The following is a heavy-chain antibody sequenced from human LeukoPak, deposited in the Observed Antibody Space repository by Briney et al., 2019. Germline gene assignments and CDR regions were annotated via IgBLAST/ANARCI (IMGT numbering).Heavy chain of an antibody. CDR1: GDSVSGNSVA. Sequence: SQTLSLTCAISGDSVSGNSVAWNWLRQSPSRGLEWLGRTYYRSKWYSDYAPSVKGRITVNPDTTKNQSSLQLNSVTPEDTAVYFCARDGTYRFDYWGQGTLVTVSS. V-gene: IGHV6-1*01. D-gene: IGHD1-7*01. CDR3: ARDGTYRFDY. J-gene: IGHJ4*02. CDR2: TYYRSKWYS.